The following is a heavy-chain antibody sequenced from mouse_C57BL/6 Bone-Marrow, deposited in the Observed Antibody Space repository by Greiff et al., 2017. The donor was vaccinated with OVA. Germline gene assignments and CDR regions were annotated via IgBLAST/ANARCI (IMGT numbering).Heavy chain of an antibody. J-gene: IGHJ1*03. V-gene: IGHV1-64*01. CDR1: GYTFTSYW. D-gene: IGHD1-1*01. CDR2: IHPNSGST. Sequence: VQLQQPGAELVKPGASVKLSCKASGYTFTSYWTHWVKQRPGQGLEWIGMIHPNSGSTNYNEKFKSKATLNVDKSSSTAYMQLSSLTSEDSAVYYCARSITTVVAPSYWYFDVWGTGTTVTVSS. CDR3: ARSITTVVAPSYWYFDV.